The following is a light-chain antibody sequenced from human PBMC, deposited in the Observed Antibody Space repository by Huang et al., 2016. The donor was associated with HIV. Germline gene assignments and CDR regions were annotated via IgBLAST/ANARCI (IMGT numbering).Light chain of an antibody. J-gene: IGKJ1*01. Sequence: DVLLTQSPLSLPVTLGQPAFITCKSNQSLVYGDGNIYLNWFHQRPGHSPRRLIYKLSNRDSGVPDRFSAGGSGTDFTLWVSEVEAGDVGDYYCMQASHGAATFGQGTRVDIK. V-gene: IGKV2-30*01. CDR1: QSLVYGDGNIY. CDR2: KLS. CDR3: MQASHGAAT.